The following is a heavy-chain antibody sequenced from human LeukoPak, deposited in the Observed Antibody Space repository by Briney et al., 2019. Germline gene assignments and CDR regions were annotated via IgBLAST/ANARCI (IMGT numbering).Heavy chain of an antibody. CDR3: ARRPVRVRGVIARFDP. Sequence: PSETLSLTCAVYGGSFSGYYWSWIRQPPGKGLEWIGEINHSGSTNYNPSLKSRVTISVDTSKNQFSLKLSSVTAADTAVYYCARRPVRVRGVIARFDPWGQGTLVTVSS. J-gene: IGHJ5*02. CDR1: GGSFSGYY. D-gene: IGHD3-10*01. V-gene: IGHV4-34*01. CDR2: INHSGST.